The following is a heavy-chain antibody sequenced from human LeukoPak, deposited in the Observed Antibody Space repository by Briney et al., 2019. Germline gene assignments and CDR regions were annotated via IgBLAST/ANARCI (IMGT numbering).Heavy chain of an antibody. J-gene: IGHJ4*02. V-gene: IGHV3-23*01. CDR3: AKDLTYSSQGGSDS. CDR1: GFAFSDHY. Sequence: GGSLRLSCAASGFAFSDHYMDWVRQAPGKGLEWVSEISGRGGSTYYADSVKGRFTISRDNAKNTLYLQMDSLRVEDTAAYYCAKDLTYSSQGGSDSWGQGTLVTVSS. D-gene: IGHD3-16*01. CDR2: ISGRGGST.